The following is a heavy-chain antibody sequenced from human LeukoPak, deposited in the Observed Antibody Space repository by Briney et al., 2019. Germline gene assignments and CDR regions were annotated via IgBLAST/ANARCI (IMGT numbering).Heavy chain of an antibody. V-gene: IGHV3-74*03. CDR2: IKSDGSST. CDR1: GFTFRSYW. Sequence: GGSLRLSCAVSGFTFRSYWMHWVRQAPGKGLVWVSSIKSDGSSTTYADSVKGRFTISRDNAENTLYLQMNSLRVEDAAVYYCARISTLVRHYWGQGTLVTVSS. D-gene: IGHD3-10*01. CDR3: ARISTLVRHY. J-gene: IGHJ4*02.